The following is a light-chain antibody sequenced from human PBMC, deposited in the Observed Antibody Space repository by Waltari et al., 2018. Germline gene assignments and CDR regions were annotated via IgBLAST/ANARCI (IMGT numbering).Light chain of an antibody. V-gene: IGLV2-23*02. CDR1: RRDVGAYNL. Sequence: QSALTQPASLSGSPGMSITISCNGPRRDVGAYNLVSWYQQHPGKAPKLIIFEVTKRPSGVSDRFSGSKSGNTATLTISGLQAEDEADYFCCSYAGTSSMVFGGGTKLTVL. J-gene: IGLJ3*02. CDR3: CSYAGTSSMV. CDR2: EVT.